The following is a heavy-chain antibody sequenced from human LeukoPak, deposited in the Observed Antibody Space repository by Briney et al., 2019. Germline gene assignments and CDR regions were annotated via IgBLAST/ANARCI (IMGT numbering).Heavy chain of an antibody. CDR3: ARDDVVLHYDSFEGAFDI. V-gene: IGHV3-21*01. D-gene: IGHD3-22*01. J-gene: IGHJ3*02. CDR1: GFTFSSYS. CDR2: ISSSSSYI. Sequence: PGGSLRLSCAAFGFTFSSYSMNWVRQAPGKGLEWVSSISSSSSYIYYADSVKGRFTISRDNAKNSLYLQMNSLRAEDTAVYYCARDDVVLHYDSFEGAFDIWGQGTMVTVSS.